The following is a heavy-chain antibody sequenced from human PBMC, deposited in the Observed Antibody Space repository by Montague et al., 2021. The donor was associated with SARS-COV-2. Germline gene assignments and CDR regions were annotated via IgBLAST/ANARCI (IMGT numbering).Heavy chain of an antibody. CDR1: GDSVWSDTAA. CDR3: VRDTGSAQAGFDA. CDR2: THYRSKWTS. D-gene: IGHD4-17*01. Sequence: CAISGDSVWSDTAAWKWIGQSSSGGLEWLGGTHYRSKWTSDYAPSVEGRISIDPDTSKNQFFLHLRSVTPEDTGVYYCVRDTGSAQAGFDAWGQGTLVTVSS. V-gene: IGHV6-1*01. J-gene: IGHJ4*02.